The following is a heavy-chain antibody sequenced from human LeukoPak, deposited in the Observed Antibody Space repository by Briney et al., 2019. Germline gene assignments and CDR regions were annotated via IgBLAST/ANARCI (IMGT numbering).Heavy chain of an antibody. Sequence: SETLCLTSSVCGGSILSHYWSGFGRPAAREREGLGRIYSSGSTHYNPSLKSRVTMSIDTSRNQFSLNLSSVTAADTAVYYCGRLSPDGGGGTFFDYWGQGTLVTVSS. CDR1: GGSILSHY. CDR3: GRLSPDGGGGTFFDY. J-gene: IGHJ4*02. V-gene: IGHV4-4*07. CDR2: IYSSGST. D-gene: IGHD3-16*01.